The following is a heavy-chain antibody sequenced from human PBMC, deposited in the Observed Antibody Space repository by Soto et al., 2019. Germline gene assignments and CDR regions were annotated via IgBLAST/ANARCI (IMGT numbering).Heavy chain of an antibody. J-gene: IGHJ6*02. D-gene: IGHD3-3*01. V-gene: IGHV1-46*01. CDR3: ARDGHYDLTYYYGMDV. CDR2: INPSGGST. Sequence: ASVKVSCKASGYTFTSYYMHWVRQAPGQGLEWMGIINPSGGSTSYAQKFQGRVTMTRDTSTSTVYMELSSLRSEDTAVYYCARDGHYDLTYYYGMDVWGQGTTVTV. CDR1: GYTFTSYY.